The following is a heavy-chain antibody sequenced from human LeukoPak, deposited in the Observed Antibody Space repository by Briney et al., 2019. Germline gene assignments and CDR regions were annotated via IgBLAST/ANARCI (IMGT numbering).Heavy chain of an antibody. J-gene: IGHJ4*02. Sequence: GGSLRLSCAASGFTFSSYWVHWVRQAPGKGLVWVSRINSDGSSTSYADSVKGRFTISRDNGKNTLYLQMNSLRAEDTAVYYCARDQTYRNFDYWGQGTLVTVSS. CDR1: GFTFSSYW. CDR2: INSDGSST. CDR3: ARDQTYRNFDY. V-gene: IGHV3-74*01. D-gene: IGHD1-26*01.